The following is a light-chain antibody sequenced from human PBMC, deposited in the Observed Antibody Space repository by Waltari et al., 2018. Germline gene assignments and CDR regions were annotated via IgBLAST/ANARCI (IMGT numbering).Light chain of an antibody. CDR3: QQYYSTPRT. J-gene: IGKJ2*01. CDR2: WAS. CDR1: QSVLYSSNNENF. Sequence: EIVMTQSPDSLAVSLGERATLNCKSSQSVLYSSNNENFLAWYQQKPGQPPKLLIYWASTRESGVPDRFSGSGSGTDFTLTISSLQAEDVAVYYCQQYYSTPRTFGQGTKLEIK. V-gene: IGKV4-1*01.